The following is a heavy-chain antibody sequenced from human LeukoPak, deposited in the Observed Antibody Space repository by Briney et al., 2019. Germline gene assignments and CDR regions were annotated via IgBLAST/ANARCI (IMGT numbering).Heavy chain of an antibody. CDR1: GFTFSSYA. V-gene: IGHV3-30*04. J-gene: IGHJ4*02. CDR3: ARGSYGLLFNPQGVDY. D-gene: IGHD5-18*01. Sequence: GGSLRLSCAASGFTFSSYAMHWVRQAPGKGLEWVAVISYDGSNKYYADSVKGRFTISRDNSKNTLYLQMNSLRAEGTAVYYCARGSYGLLFNPQGVDYWGQGTLVTVSS. CDR2: ISYDGSNK.